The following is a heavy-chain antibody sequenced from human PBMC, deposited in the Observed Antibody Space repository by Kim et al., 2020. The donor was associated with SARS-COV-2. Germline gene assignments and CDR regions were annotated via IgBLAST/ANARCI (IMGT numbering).Heavy chain of an antibody. J-gene: IGHJ4*02. Sequence: STSLKTRLTISKDTSKNQVVLTMTNMDPVDTATYYCARTKIAAAGILDYWGQGTLVTVSS. CDR3: ARTKIAAAGILDY. V-gene: IGHV2-70*01. D-gene: IGHD6-13*01.